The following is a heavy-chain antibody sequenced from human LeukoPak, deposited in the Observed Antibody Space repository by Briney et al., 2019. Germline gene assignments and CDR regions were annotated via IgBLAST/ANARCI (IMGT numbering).Heavy chain of an antibody. CDR2: INPNSGGT. V-gene: IGHV1-2*02. Sequence: ASVKVSCKASGYTFTGYYMHWVRQAPGQGLEWMGWINPNSGGTNYAQKFQGRVTMTRDTSISTAYMELSRLRSDDTAVYYCARGPQHRWELLRDIDYWGQGTLVTVSS. CDR3: ARGPQHRWELLRDIDY. CDR1: GYTFTGYY. D-gene: IGHD1-26*01. J-gene: IGHJ4*02.